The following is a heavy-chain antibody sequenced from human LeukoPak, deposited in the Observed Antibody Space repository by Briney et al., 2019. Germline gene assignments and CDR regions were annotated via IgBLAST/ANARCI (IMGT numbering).Heavy chain of an antibody. CDR2: IHTSGRT. Sequence: PSETLSLTCTVSGDSISSGSYYWSWIRQPAGKGLEWIGRIHTSGRTNYNPSLKSRVTISADTSKNQSSLKLSSVTAADTAVYYCARGVTYYYDSSGYLYWGQGTLVTVSS. CDR1: GDSISSGSYY. D-gene: IGHD3-22*01. V-gene: IGHV4-61*02. J-gene: IGHJ4*02. CDR3: ARGVTYYYDSSGYLY.